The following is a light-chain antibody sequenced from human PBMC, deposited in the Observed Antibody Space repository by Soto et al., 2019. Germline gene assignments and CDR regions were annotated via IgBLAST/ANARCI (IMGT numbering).Light chain of an antibody. V-gene: IGLV2-14*01. CDR2: EVS. CDR1: SSDVGAYKF. J-gene: IGLJ3*02. CDR3: SSYTSTSTPWV. Sequence: QSALTQPASVSGSPGQSITIFCSGTSSDVGAYKFVSWYRHHPGKAPQVMIYEVSNRPSGVSNCFSGSKSGNTASLTISGLQPEDEGDYYCSSYTSTSTPWVFGGGTQLTVL.